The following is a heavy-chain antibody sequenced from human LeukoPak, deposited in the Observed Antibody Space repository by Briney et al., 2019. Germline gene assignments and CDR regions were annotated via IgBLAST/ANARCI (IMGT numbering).Heavy chain of an antibody. D-gene: IGHD2-2*01. CDR3: ARLPTQYCSSTSCYGFDY. V-gene: IGHV5-51*01. CDR2: IYPGDSDT. CDR1: GYRFTSYW. J-gene: IGHJ4*02. Sequence: RGESLKISCKGSGYRFTSYWIGWVRQMPGKGLEWRGIIYPGDSDTRYSPSFQGQVTISADKSISTAYLQWSSLKASDTAMYYCARLPTQYCSSTSCYGFDYWGQGTLVTVSS.